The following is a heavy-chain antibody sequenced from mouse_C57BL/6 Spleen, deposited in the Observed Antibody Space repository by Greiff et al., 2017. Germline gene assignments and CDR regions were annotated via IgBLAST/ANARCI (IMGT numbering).Heavy chain of an antibody. Sequence: VQLQQSGPELVKPGASVKISCKASGYTFTDYYMNWVKQSHGKSLEWIGDINPNNGGTSYNQKFKGKATLTVDKSSSTAYMELRSLTSEDSAVYYCARIGTPDYYAMDYWGQGTSVTVSS. CDR3: ARIGTPDYYAMDY. J-gene: IGHJ4*01. CDR2: INPNNGGT. CDR1: GYTFTDYY. V-gene: IGHV1-26*01.